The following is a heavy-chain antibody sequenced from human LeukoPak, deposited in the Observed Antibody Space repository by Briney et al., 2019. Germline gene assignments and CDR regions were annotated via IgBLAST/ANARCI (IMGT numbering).Heavy chain of an antibody. J-gene: IGHJ4*02. CDR1: GFTFSSSW. V-gene: IGHV3-7*01. CDR3: ARDPDHGAVDY. D-gene: IGHD3-16*01. CDR2: IKEDGSAK. Sequence: GGSLRLSCAAYGFTFSSSWMSWLRQAPGKGLEWVADIKEDGSAKYYVDSVKGRFTISRDNAKNSLYLQMNSLRVEDTAVYYCARDPDHGAVDYWGQGTLVTVSS.